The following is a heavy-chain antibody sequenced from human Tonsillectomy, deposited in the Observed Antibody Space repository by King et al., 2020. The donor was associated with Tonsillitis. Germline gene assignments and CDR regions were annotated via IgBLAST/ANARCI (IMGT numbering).Heavy chain of an antibody. CDR1: GFTFSRYG. V-gene: IGHV3-33*01. J-gene: IGHJ3*01. CDR3: ARGVVVPAAPTEPRGYSYGLNAFDL. CDR2: IWYDGSNK. D-gene: IGHD5-18*01. Sequence: VQLVESGGGVVQPGRSLRLSCAASGFTFSRYGMHWVRQAPGKGLEWVAVIWYDGSNKYYAESVKGRFTISRDNSKNTLYLQMNSLRAEDTAMYYCARGVVVPAAPTEPRGYSYGLNAFDLWGQGTMVTVSS.